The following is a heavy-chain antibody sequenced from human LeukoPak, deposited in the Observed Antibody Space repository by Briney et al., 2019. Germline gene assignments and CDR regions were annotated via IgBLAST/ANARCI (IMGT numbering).Heavy chain of an antibody. CDR3: ARGSLLYYDSSGYYPY. J-gene: IGHJ4*02. V-gene: IGHV3-66*01. CDR2: IYSGGST. Sequence: HPGGSLRLSCAASGFTVSSNYMSWVRQAPGKGLEWVSVIYSGGSTYYADSVKGRFTISRDNSKNTLYLQMNSLRAEDTAVYYCARGSLLYYDSSGYYPYWGQGTLVTVSS. CDR1: GFTVSSNY. D-gene: IGHD3-22*01.